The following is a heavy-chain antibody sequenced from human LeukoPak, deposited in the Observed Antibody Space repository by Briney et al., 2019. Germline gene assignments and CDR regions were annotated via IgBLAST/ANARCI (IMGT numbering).Heavy chain of an antibody. Sequence: ASVKVPCKASGFSFTGYFMHRVRQAPGQGPEWMGRIDPNSGGTNYALKFQGRVTMTRDTPITTAYMDLSRLRSDDTAVYYCARGPHDTAYYFDQWGQGTLVTVSS. J-gene: IGHJ4*02. V-gene: IGHV1-2*06. CDR1: GFSFTGYF. D-gene: IGHD5-18*01. CDR3: ARGPHDTAYYFDQ. CDR2: IDPNSGGT.